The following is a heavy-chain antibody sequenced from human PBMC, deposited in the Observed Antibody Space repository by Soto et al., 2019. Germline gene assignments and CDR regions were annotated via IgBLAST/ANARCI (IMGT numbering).Heavy chain of an antibody. CDR1: GASISSGRSY. CDR2: MFYSGST. V-gene: IGHV4-31*03. CDR3: ARDNGYGHFDF. D-gene: IGHD5-12*01. J-gene: IGHJ4*02. Sequence: KPSETLSLTCTVSGASISSGRSYWSWIRQHPGKGLEWIGYMFYSGSTYYHPSLKSRVNISADTSKNQFSLRLTSVTPADTAVYYCARDNGYGHFDFWGQGTLVTVSS.